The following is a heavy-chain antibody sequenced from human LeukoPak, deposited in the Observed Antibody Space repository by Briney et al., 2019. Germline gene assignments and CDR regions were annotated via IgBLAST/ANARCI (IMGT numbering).Heavy chain of an antibody. J-gene: IGHJ3*02. CDR1: GYTLTSND. CDR3: ARFASLYSRSWYYAFDI. V-gene: IGHV1-46*01. CDR2: INPSGGST. D-gene: IGHD6-13*01. Sequence: ASVKVSCKASGYTLTSNDIHWVRQAPGQGLEWMGIINPSGGSTSYAQKFQGRVTMTRDTSTSTVYVELSSLRSEDTAVYYCARFASLYSRSWYYAFDIWGQGTMVTVSS.